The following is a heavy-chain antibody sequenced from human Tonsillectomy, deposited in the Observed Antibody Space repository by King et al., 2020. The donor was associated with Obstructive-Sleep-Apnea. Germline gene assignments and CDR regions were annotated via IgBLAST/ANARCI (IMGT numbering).Heavy chain of an antibody. CDR1: GFTFSSYA. Sequence: VQLVESGGGVVQPGRSLRLSCAASGFTFSSYAMHWVRQAPGKGLEWVAVISYDGSNKYYADSVKGRFTISRDNSKNTLYLQMNSLRAEDTAVYYCASETLPTYYYDSSGYYDYWGQGTLVTVSS. V-gene: IGHV3-30*04. D-gene: IGHD3-22*01. CDR3: ASETLPTYYYDSSGYYDY. J-gene: IGHJ4*02. CDR2: ISYDGSNK.